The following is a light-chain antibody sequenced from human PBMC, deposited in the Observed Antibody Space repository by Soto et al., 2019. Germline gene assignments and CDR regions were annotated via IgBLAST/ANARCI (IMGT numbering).Light chain of an antibody. CDR3: AAWDDRLDVYV. CDR2: STS. CDR1: SSNIGSNT. J-gene: IGLJ1*01. V-gene: IGLV1-44*01. Sequence: QSVLTQPPLASGTPGQIVATSCSGSSSNIGSNTVTWYQQLPGTAPKLLIYSTSQRSSGVPGRFSGSKSGASASLSISGLQSEDEADYYCAAWDDRLDVYVFGTGTKVTVL.